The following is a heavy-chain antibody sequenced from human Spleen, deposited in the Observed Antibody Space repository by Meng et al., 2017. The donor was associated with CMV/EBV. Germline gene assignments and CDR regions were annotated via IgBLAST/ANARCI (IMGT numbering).Heavy chain of an antibody. CDR2: ITGSSTYI. CDR1: GFTFSSYN. CDR3: AKAGGQLVLSY. V-gene: IGHV3-21*04. Sequence: GESLKISCAASGFTFSSYNMNWVRQAPGKGLEWVSAITGSSTYIYYADSVKGRFTISRDNSKNTLYLQMNSLRAEDTAVYYCAKAGGQLVLSYWGQGTLVTVSS. D-gene: IGHD6-6*01. J-gene: IGHJ4*02.